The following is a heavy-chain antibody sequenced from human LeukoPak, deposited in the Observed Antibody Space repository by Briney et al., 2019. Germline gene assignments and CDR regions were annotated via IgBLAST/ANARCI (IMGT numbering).Heavy chain of an antibody. CDR3: TRGYSYDPSDY. CDR2: IRSKAYGGTT. Sequence: GGSLRLSCTASGFTFGDYAMSWVRQAPGKGLEWVGFIRSKAYGGTTEYAASVKGRFTISRDDSKSIAYLQMNSLKTEDTAVYYCTRGYSYDPSDYWGQGTLVTVSS. J-gene: IGHJ4*02. V-gene: IGHV3-49*04. D-gene: IGHD5-18*01. CDR1: GFTFGDYA.